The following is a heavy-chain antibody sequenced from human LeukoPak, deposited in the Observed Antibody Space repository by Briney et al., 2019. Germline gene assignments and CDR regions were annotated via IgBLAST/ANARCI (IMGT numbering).Heavy chain of an antibody. Sequence: GGSLRLSCAASGFTFSDYSMSWVRQAPGKGLEWVSYISSSSSYTNYADSVKGRFTISRDNAKNSLYLQMNSLRAEDTAVYYCARDYKRRGSSGWLRAYYFDYWGQGTLVTVSS. D-gene: IGHD6-19*01. V-gene: IGHV3-11*06. J-gene: IGHJ4*02. CDR1: GFTFSDYS. CDR2: ISSSSSYT. CDR3: ARDYKRRGSSGWLRAYYFDY.